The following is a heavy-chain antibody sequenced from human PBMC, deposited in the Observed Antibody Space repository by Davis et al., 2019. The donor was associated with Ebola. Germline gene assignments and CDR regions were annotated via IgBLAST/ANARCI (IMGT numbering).Heavy chain of an antibody. Sequence: GESLKISCAASRFTFSSYSMNWVRQAPGKGLEWVSSISSSGSYIYYADSVKGRCTISRDNAKNSLYLQMHSLRAEDTAVYYCARGYGTFDYWGRGTLVTVSS. J-gene: IGHJ4*02. CDR3: ARGYGTFDY. CDR1: RFTFSSYS. V-gene: IGHV3-21*03. CDR2: ISSSGSYI. D-gene: IGHD4-17*01.